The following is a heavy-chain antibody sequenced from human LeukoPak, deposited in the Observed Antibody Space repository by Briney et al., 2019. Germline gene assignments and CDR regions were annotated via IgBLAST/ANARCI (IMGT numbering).Heavy chain of an antibody. Sequence: GGSLRLSCAASGFTFSGYRMNWVRQSPGKGLEWVSYISSSSNTIYYADSVKGRFTISRDNANNSLYLQMNSLRAEDTAVYYCARDGFDFWSGYPTTVDYWGQGTLVTVSS. V-gene: IGHV3-48*01. CDR3: ARDGFDFWSGYPTTVDY. CDR2: ISSSSNTI. D-gene: IGHD3-3*01. J-gene: IGHJ4*02. CDR1: GFTFSGYR.